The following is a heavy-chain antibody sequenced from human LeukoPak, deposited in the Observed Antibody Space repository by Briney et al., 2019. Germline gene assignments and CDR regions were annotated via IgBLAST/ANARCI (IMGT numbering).Heavy chain of an antibody. CDR2: IYYSGST. CDR3: ARGEANEKGYIAAAGSRNADAFDI. V-gene: IGHV4-39*07. CDR1: GGSISSSSYY. Sequence: PSETLSLTCTVSGGSISSSSYYWGWIRQPPGKGLEWIGSIYYSGSTYYNPPLKSRVTISVDTSKNQFSLKLSSVTAADTAVYYCARGEANEKGYIAAAGSRNADAFDIWGQGTMVTVSS. J-gene: IGHJ3*02. D-gene: IGHD6-13*01.